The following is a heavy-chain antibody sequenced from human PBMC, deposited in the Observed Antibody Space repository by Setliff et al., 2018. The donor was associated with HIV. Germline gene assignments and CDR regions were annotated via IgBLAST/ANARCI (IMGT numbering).Heavy chain of an antibody. V-gene: IGHV4-39*07. D-gene: IGHD2-21*01. CDR3: AAQDLDLVKYYYMDY. CDR1: GGFLSRSTYY. Sequence: LSLTCTVSGGFLSRSTYYWGWIRQPPGKGLEWIGALSSNGNTYFNPTLKSRVTLSIDSSKNLFSLKLNSLTAADTAVYFCAAQDLDLVKYYYMDYWGPGALVTVSS. J-gene: IGHJ4*02. CDR2: LSSNGNT.